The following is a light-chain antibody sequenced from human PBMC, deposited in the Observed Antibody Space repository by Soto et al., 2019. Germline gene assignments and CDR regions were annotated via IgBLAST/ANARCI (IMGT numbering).Light chain of an antibody. CDR1: QTISSNY. Sequence: EIVLTQSPGTLSLSPGKRGTLSCRASQTISSNYLAWYQQRPGQAPRLLIYGASSRATGIPDRFSGRGSGTDFALTISRLEPEDFAVYYCQHYGSSVPITFGPGTKVDMK. CDR3: QHYGSSVPIT. J-gene: IGKJ3*01. CDR2: GAS. V-gene: IGKV3-20*01.